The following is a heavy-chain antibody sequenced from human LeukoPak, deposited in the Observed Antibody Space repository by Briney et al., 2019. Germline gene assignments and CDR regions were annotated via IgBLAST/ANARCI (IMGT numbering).Heavy chain of an antibody. J-gene: IGHJ4*02. CDR3: ARHTYYYDSSGYRPFDY. V-gene: IGHV5-51*01. CDR1: GYSFTSYW. CDR2: IYPGDSDT. D-gene: IGHD3-22*01. Sequence: GESLTISCKGSGYSFTSYWIGWVRQMPGKGLEWMGIIYPGDSDTRYSPSFQGQVTISADKSISTAYLQWSSLKASDTAMYYCARHTYYYDSSGYRPFDYWGQGTLVTVSS.